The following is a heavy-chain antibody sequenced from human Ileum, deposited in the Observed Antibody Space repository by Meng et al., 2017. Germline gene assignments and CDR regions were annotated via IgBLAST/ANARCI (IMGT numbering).Heavy chain of an antibody. CDR1: GGSITSSSYY. Sequence: QVQLQESGPGRVKPSETLSLTCSVSGGSITSSSYYWGWIRQPPGKGLEWIGSIYYSGTTYYNPSLKSRVTISVGPSKNQFSLNLSSVTASETAVYYCARQSRQDHDFWSGFLNWFDPWGQGTLVTVSS. J-gene: IGHJ5*02. CDR2: IYYSGTT. D-gene: IGHD3-3*01. V-gene: IGHV4-39*01. CDR3: ARQSRQDHDFWSGFLNWFDP.